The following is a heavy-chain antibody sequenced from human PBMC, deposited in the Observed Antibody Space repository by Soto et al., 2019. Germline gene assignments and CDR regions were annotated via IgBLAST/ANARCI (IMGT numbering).Heavy chain of an antibody. CDR1: GGSISSNNW. V-gene: IGHV4-4*02. J-gene: IGHJ4*02. D-gene: IGHD1-1*01. CDR3: AKLDGGGY. CDR2: IYHDGNT. Sequence: QVQLQESGPGLVTPSGTLSLTCAVSGGSISSNNWWSWVRQPPGKGLEWIGEIYHDGNTHYNPSLKSRVTISVDKSKNHFALILSSLTAADTAVYYCAKLDGGGYWGQGTLVTLSS.